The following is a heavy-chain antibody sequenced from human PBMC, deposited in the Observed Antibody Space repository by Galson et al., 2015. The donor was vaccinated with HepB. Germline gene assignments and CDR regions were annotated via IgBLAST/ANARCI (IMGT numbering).Heavy chain of an antibody. J-gene: IGHJ4*02. CDR3: ATEGFQLERRFRIVATIQGFDY. Sequence: SVKVSCKVSGYTLTELSMHWVRQAPGKGLEWMGGFDPEDGETIYAQKFQGRVTMTEDTSTDTAYMELSSLRSEDTAVYYCATEGFQLERRFRIVATIQGFDYWGQGTLVTVSS. CDR1: GYTLTELS. D-gene: IGHD5-12*01. CDR2: FDPEDGET. V-gene: IGHV1-24*01.